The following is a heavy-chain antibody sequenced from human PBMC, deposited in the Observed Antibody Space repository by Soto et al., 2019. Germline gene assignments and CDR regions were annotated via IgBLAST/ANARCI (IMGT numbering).Heavy chain of an antibody. D-gene: IGHD7-27*01. CDR2: INSRSSVI. Sequence: PVRSLRLSCAASGFSFSSSNINWVRQAPGKGLEWISYINSRSSVIRYADSVQGRFIISRDNAKNSLYLQMNSLKDEDSAVYYCVRDLNWGFDYWGLGA. V-gene: IGHV3-48*02. CDR1: GFSFSSSN. J-gene: IGHJ4*02. CDR3: VRDLNWGFDY.